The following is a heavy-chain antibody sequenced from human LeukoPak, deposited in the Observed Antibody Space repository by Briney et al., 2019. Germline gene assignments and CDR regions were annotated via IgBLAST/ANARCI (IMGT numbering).Heavy chain of an antibody. CDR1: EFTFSTYA. J-gene: IGHJ4*02. D-gene: IGHD2-8*01. V-gene: IGHV3-30*04. CDR2: ISRDGLDT. Sequence: TGGSLRLSCAASEFTFSTYAMHWVRQAPGKGPEWVAVISRDGLDTYYADSVKGRFTISRDNSENTLYLQMNSLRPEDTALYYCARVNNADYWGQGTLVTVSS. CDR3: ARVNNADY.